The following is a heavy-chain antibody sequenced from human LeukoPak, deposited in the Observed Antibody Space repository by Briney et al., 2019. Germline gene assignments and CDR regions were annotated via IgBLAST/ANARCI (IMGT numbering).Heavy chain of an antibody. CDR2: IYYSGST. Sequence: PSETLSLTCTVSGGSISRYYWSWIRQPTGKGLEWIGYIYYSGSTNYNPSLKSRVTISVDTSKNQFSLKLSSVTAADTAVYYCARKTGHYYYYGMDVWGQGTTVTVSS. V-gene: IGHV4-59*01. CDR3: ARKTGHYYYYGMDV. D-gene: IGHD7-27*01. CDR1: GGSISRYY. J-gene: IGHJ6*02.